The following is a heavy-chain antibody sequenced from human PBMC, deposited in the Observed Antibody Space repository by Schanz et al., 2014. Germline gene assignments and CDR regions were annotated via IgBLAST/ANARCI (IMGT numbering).Heavy chain of an antibody. V-gene: IGHV3-11*04. CDR1: GFTFSDYY. CDR2: INGGGETP. Sequence: QVHLVESGGGLVKSGGSLRLSCAASGFTFSDYYMTWIRQAPGKGLEWVSYINGGGETPYYADSVRGRFTISRDNAKNSLFLQMNSLRAEDTAVYYCARQPFYHYGMDVWGHGTTVTVSS. CDR3: ARQPFYHYGMDV. J-gene: IGHJ6*02.